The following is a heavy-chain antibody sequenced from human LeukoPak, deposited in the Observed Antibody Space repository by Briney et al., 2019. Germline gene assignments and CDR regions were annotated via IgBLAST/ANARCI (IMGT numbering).Heavy chain of an antibody. CDR1: GGNFSTYA. J-gene: IGHJ4*02. CDR3: AGGSLETDTNMARD. D-gene: IGHD5-18*01. Sequence: SVKVSCKASGGNFSTYAITWVRQAPGQGLEWMGRTIPFLGLASSAQKFQGGVTITADKSTSIAYLEVSSLASDDTAVYYCAGGSLETDTNMARDWGQGTLVTVSS. CDR2: TIPFLGLA. V-gene: IGHV1-69*04.